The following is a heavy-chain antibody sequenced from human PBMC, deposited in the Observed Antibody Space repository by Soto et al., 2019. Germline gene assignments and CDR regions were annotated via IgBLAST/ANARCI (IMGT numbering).Heavy chain of an antibody. D-gene: IGHD4-17*01. CDR1: GYSFTSYW. J-gene: IGHJ6*02. Sequence: PGESRKISCKGYGYSFTSYWIGWVRQMPGKGLEWMGSIYPGDSDTRYSPSFQGQVTISADKSISTAYLQWSSLKASDTAMYYCARRQKTTVTPLFDYGMDVWGQGTTVTVSS. CDR3: ARRQKTTVTPLFDYGMDV. V-gene: IGHV5-51*01. CDR2: IYPGDSDT.